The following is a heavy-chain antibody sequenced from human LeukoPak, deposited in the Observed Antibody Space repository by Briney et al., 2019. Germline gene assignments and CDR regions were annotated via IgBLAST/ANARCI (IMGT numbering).Heavy chain of an antibody. CDR3: ARDRRGPFDY. CDR1: GFTFNSYW. D-gene: IGHD3-10*01. CDR2: IKQDGSEK. J-gene: IGHJ4*02. V-gene: IGHV3-7*03. Sequence: GGSLRLSCAASGFTFNSYWMSWVRQAPGKGLEWVANIKQDGSEKYYVDSVKGRFTISRDNAMNSLYLQMNSLRAEDTAVHFCARDRRGPFDYWGQGTLVTVSS.